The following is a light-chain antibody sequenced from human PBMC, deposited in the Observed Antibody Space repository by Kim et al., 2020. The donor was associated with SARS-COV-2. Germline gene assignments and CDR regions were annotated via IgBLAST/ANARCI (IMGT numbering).Light chain of an antibody. CDR1: QYVGSD. CDR2: GAS. CDR3: QEYNNWVYT. V-gene: IGKV3-15*01. J-gene: IGKJ2*01. Sequence: EIVMTQSPATLSVSPGERATLSCRASQYVGSDLAWYQQRPGQAPRLLIRGASTRATGVPARFSGSGSGTDFTLTISSLQSEDFAVYYWQEYNNWVYTCGERNMVEI.